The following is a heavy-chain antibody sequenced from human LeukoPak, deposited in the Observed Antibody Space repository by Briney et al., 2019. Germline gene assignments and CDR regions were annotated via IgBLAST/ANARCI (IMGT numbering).Heavy chain of an antibody. V-gene: IGHV3-48*01. D-gene: IGHD3-22*01. J-gene: IGHJ4*02. CDR3: ARDPSLLTMILFDY. CDR2: ISSSSSTI. Sequence: GGSLRLSCAASGFIFSSYNMNWVRQAPGKGLEWVSYISSSSSTIYYADSVKGRFTISRDNAKNSLYLQMTSLRAEDTAVYYCARDPSLLTMILFDYWGQGALVTVSS. CDR1: GFIFSSYN.